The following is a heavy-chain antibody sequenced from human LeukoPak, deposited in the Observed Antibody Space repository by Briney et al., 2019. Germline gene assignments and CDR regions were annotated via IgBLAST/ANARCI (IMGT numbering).Heavy chain of an antibody. V-gene: IGHV4-59*11. CDR3: ARDRISINALDM. CDR1: GASISGHY. Sequence: SVTLSLTCTVSGASISGHYLTWLRQPPRKRLQWIGYISHIGSTNYNPSLKSRVTISVDTSKNQFSLKLTSVTAADTAVYYCARDRISINALDMWGQGTMVTVSS. CDR2: ISHIGST. J-gene: IGHJ3*02. D-gene: IGHD1-14*01.